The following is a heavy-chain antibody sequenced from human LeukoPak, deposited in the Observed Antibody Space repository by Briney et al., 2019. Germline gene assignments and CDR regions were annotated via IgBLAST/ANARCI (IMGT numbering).Heavy chain of an antibody. CDR1: GFTFSSYA. CDR2: ISSSSSYI. J-gene: IGHJ3*02. V-gene: IGHV3-21*01. D-gene: IGHD5-24*01. Sequence: PGRSLRLSCAASGFTFSSYAMHWVRQAPGKGLEWVSSISSSSSYIYYADSVEGRFTISRDNAKNSLYLQMNSLRAEDTAVYYCARGMARNTFDIWGQGTMVTVSS. CDR3: ARGMARNTFDI.